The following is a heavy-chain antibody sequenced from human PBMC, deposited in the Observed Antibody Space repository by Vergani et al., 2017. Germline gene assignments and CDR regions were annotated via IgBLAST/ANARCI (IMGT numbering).Heavy chain of an antibody. Sequence: EVQLVESGGGLVQPGGSLRLSCAASGFTFSSHSMKWVRQAPGKGLEWVSGINWNSDSIAYADSVKGRFTISRDNAKNSLYLQMNSLRAEDTALYYCVKDIAASGNYWYFDLWGRGTLVTVSS. CDR1: GFTFSSHS. V-gene: IGHV3-9*01. CDR2: INWNSDSI. D-gene: IGHD6-13*01. CDR3: VKDIAASGNYWYFDL. J-gene: IGHJ2*01.